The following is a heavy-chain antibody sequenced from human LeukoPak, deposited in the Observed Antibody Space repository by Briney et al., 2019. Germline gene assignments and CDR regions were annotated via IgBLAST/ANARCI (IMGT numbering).Heavy chain of an antibody. CDR1: GYTLIEYY. Sequence: ASVKVSCKASGYTLIEYYIYWVRQAPGQGLEWMGWINPKSGGTKYAKKFQGRVTMTTDTSISTAYMELSSLRSDDTAVYYCARNYYDSTGYYGDGAFDIWGQGTMVTVSS. V-gene: IGHV1-2*02. CDR3: ARNYYDSTGYYGDGAFDI. CDR2: INPKSGGT. D-gene: IGHD3-22*01. J-gene: IGHJ3*02.